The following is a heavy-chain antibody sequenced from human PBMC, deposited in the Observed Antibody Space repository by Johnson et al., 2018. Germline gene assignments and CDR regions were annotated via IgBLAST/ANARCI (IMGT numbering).Heavy chain of an antibody. V-gene: IGHV4-34*01. CDR3: AIYCSGGSCYSHYYYGMDV. J-gene: IGHJ6*02. D-gene: IGHD2-15*01. CDR1: GGSFSGYY. CDR2: INHSGST. Sequence: QVQLQQWGAGLLKPSETLSLTCAVYGGSFSGYYWSWIRQPPGKGLEWIGEINHSGSTNYNPSLKSRVTISVDTSKNQFSLKLSSVTAADTAVYYCAIYCSGGSCYSHYYYGMDVWGQGTTFTVSS.